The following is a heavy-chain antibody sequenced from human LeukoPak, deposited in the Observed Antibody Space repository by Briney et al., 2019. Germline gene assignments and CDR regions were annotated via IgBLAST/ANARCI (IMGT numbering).Heavy chain of an antibody. J-gene: IGHJ4*02. Sequence: ASVKVSCKASGYTFTSYGISWVRQAPGQGLEWMGWMNPNSGNTGYAQKFQGRVTMTRNTSISTAYMELSSLRSEDTAVYYCARNVDTEKAEWGQGTLVTVSS. V-gene: IGHV1-8*02. D-gene: IGHD3/OR15-3a*01. CDR2: MNPNSGNT. CDR1: GYTFTSYG. CDR3: ARNVDTEKAE.